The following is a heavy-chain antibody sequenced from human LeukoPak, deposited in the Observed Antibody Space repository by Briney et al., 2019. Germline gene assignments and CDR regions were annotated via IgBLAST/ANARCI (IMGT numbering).Heavy chain of an antibody. CDR1: GFTFSSYA. D-gene: IGHD3-9*01. CDR3: AKDPDYPYDILTGSWFDP. Sequence: TGGSLRLSCAASGFTFSSYAMSWVRQAPGKGLEWVSAISGSGGSTYYADSVKGRFTISRDNSKNTLYLQMNSLRAEDTAVYYCAKDPDYPYDILTGSWFDPWGQGTLVTVSS. J-gene: IGHJ5*02. V-gene: IGHV3-23*01. CDR2: ISGSGGST.